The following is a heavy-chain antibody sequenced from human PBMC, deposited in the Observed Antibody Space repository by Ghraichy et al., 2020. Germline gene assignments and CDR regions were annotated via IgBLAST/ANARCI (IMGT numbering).Heavy chain of an antibody. Sequence: GSLRLSCTASGFSVGDYALSWVRQAPGKGLEWVSFIRNKAYSGTTEYAASVKGRFTISRDDSKNTAYLQMNSLKTEDTAMYYCTRGGASARYYSDYWGQGTLVTVSS. V-gene: IGHV3-49*04. J-gene: IGHJ4*02. CDR1: GFSVGDYA. CDR2: IRNKAYSGTT. CDR3: TRGGASARYYSDY. D-gene: IGHD6-13*01.